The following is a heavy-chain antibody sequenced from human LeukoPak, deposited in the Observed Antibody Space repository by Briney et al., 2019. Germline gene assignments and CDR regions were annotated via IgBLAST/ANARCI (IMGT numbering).Heavy chain of an antibody. CDR3: TWGTFDY. V-gene: IGHV3-49*04. CDR1: GFTFTGYW. D-gene: IGHD7-27*01. J-gene: IGHJ4*02. CDR2: IRSKAYGGTT. Sequence: GGSLRLSCAASGFTFTGYWMSWVRQAPGKGLEWVGFIRSKAYGGTTEYAASVKGRFTISRDDSKSIAYLQMNSLKTEDTAVYYCTWGTFDYWGQGTLVTVSS.